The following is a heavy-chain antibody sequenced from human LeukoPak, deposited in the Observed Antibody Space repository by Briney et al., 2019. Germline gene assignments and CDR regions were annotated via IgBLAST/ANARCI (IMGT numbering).Heavy chain of an antibody. CDR1: GYTFTSYD. D-gene: IGHD1-26*01. CDR3: ARGNGIVGTTGLDY. CDR2: MNPNSGNT. J-gene: IGHJ4*02. V-gene: IGHV1-8*03. Sequence: ASVKVSCKASGYTFTSYDINWVRQATGQGLEWMGWMNPNSGNTGYAQKFQGRVTITRNTSISTAYMELSSLRSEDTAVYYCARGNGIVGTTGLDYWGQGTLVTVSS.